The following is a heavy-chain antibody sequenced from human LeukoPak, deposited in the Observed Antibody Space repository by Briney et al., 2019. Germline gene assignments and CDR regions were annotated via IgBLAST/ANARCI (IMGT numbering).Heavy chain of an antibody. V-gene: IGHV4-59*01. D-gene: IGHD1-26*01. Sequence: SETLSLTCTVSGGSISSYYWSWTRQPPRKGLEWIGYIYYSGSTNYNPSLKSRVTISVDTSKNQFSLKLSSVTAADTAVYYCARDSGSYLLDYWGQGTLVTVSS. CDR2: IYYSGST. CDR3: ARDSGSYLLDY. J-gene: IGHJ4*02. CDR1: GGSISSYY.